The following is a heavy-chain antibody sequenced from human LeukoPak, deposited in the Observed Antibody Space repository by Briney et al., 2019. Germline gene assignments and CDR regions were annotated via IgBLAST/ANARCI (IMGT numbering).Heavy chain of an antibody. V-gene: IGHV4-39*01. Sequence: SETLSLTCTVSGGSISSALYHWGWIRQPPGKNLEWLGSVYYTGGTHNNPSLKSRVTISVDTSKNQFSLNLSSVTAADTAVYYCARQEIGLRSFDPWGQGTLVTVSS. J-gene: IGHJ5*02. D-gene: IGHD3/OR15-3a*01. CDR2: VYYTGGT. CDR3: ARQEIGLRSFDP. CDR1: GGSISSALYH.